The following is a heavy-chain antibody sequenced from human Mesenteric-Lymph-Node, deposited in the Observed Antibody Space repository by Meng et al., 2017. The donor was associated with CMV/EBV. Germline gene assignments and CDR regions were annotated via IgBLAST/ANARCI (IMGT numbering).Heavy chain of an antibody. CDR1: GFSFSGSV. J-gene: IGHJ4*02. D-gene: IGHD3-3*01. CDR2: ISSSGSTI. V-gene: IGHV3-48*04. Sequence: GGSLRLSCAASGFSFSGSVIHWVRQGSGKGLEWVSYISSSGSTIYYADSVKGRFTISRDNAKNSLYLQMNSLRAEDTAVYYCARDLGITIFGVVINPLDYWGQGTLVTVSS. CDR3: ARDLGITIFGVVINPLDY.